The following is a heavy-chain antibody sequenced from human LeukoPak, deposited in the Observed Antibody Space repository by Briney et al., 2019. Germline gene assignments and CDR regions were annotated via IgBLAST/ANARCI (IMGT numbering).Heavy chain of an antibody. CDR2: ISSSSSYI. D-gene: IGHD2-2*01. CDR3: ARGKDIVVVPAAGYYYYYMDV. Sequence: GGSLRLSCAASGFTFSSYSMNWVRQAPGKGLEWVSSISSSSSYIYYADSVKGRFTISRDNAKNSLYLQMNSLRAEDTAVYYCARGKDIVVVPAAGYYYYYMDVWGKGTTVTVSS. V-gene: IGHV3-21*01. CDR1: GFTFSSYS. J-gene: IGHJ6*03.